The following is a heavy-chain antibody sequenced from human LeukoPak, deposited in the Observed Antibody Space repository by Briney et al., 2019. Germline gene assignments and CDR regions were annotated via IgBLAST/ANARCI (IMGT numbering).Heavy chain of an antibody. CDR3: ARRRVLRFLEWLSRWFDP. D-gene: IGHD3-3*01. V-gene: IGHV4-34*01. Sequence: SETLSLTCAVYGGSFSGYYWSWIRQPPGKGLEWIGEINHSGSTNYNPSLKSRATISVDTSKNQFSLKLSSVTAADTAVYYCARRRVLRFLEWLSRWFDPWGQGTLVAVSS. CDR2: INHSGST. CDR1: GGSFSGYY. J-gene: IGHJ5*02.